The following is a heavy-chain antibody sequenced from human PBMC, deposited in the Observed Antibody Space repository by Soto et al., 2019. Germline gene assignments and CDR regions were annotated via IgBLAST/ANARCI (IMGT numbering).Heavy chain of an antibody. V-gene: IGHV4-30-4*01. CDR1: GGSISIGDYY. CDR3: ARVEYYYGMDV. CDR2: IYYSGST. J-gene: IGHJ6*02. Sequence: SETLSLTCTVSGGSISIGDYYWIWIRQPPGKGLEWIGYIYYSGSTYYNPSLKSRVTISVDTSKNQFSLKLSSVTAADTAVYYCARVEYYYGMDVWGQGTTVTVSS.